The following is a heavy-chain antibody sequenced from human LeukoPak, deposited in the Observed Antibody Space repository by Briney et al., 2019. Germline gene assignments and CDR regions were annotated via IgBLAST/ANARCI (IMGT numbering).Heavy chain of an antibody. D-gene: IGHD3-10*01. V-gene: IGHV3-20*04. Sequence: GGSLRLSCAASGFTFDDYGMSWVRQAPGKGLEWVSGINWNGGSTGYADSVKGRFTISRDNSKNTLYLQMNSLRPDDTPVYYCAKAYGSGSFDYWGQGTLVTVSS. CDR2: INWNGGST. CDR1: GFTFDDYG. CDR3: AKAYGSGSFDY. J-gene: IGHJ4*02.